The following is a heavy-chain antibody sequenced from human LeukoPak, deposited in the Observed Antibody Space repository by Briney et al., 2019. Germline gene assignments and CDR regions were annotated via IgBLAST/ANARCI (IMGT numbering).Heavy chain of an antibody. D-gene: IGHD4-17*01. CDR1: GGTFSSYA. CDR3: ARVPPTVTTYYFDY. V-gene: IGHV1-69*04. Sequence: SVKLSCKASGGTFSSYAISWVRQAPGQGLEWMGRIIPILGIANYAQKCQGRVTITADKSTSTAYMELSSLRSDDTAVYYCARVPPTVTTYYFDYWGQGALVTVSS. CDR2: IIPILGIA. J-gene: IGHJ4*02.